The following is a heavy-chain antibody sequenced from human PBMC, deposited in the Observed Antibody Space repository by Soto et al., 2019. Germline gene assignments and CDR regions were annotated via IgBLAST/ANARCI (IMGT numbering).Heavy chain of an antibody. Sequence: PSETLSLTCTVSGGSISSGGYYWSWIRQHPGKGLEWIGYIYYSGSTYYNPSLKNRVTISVDTSKNQLSLKLSSVTAADTAVYYCARAYCSGGSCSTAHFDYWGQGTLVTVSS. CDR1: GGSISSGGYY. D-gene: IGHD2-15*01. V-gene: IGHV4-31*03. J-gene: IGHJ4*02. CDR3: ARAYCSGGSCSTAHFDY. CDR2: IYYSGST.